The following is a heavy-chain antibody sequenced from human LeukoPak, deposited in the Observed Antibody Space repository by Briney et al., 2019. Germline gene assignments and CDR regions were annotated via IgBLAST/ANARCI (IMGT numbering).Heavy chain of an antibody. CDR3: AKDVAWGRMDL. Sequence: GGSLRLSCAASGFTFSTYWMSWVRQAPGKGLEWVAIINQDGSQKYYVDSVKGRFTISRDNAKNSLYLQMDSLRVEDTAVYHCAKDVAWGRMDLWGQGTLDTVSS. D-gene: IGHD3/OR15-3a*01. J-gene: IGHJ4*02. CDR2: INQDGSQK. CDR1: GFTFSTYW. V-gene: IGHV3-7*01.